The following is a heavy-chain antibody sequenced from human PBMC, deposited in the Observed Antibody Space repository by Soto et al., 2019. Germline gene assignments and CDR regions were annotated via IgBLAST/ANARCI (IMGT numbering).Heavy chain of an antibody. V-gene: IGHV3-11*01. D-gene: IGHD3-10*01. J-gene: IGHJ6*03. Sequence: GGSLRLSCAASGFTFSDYYMSWIRQAPGKGLEWVSYISSSGSTIYYADSVKGRFTISRDNAKNSLYLQMNSLTAEDTAVYYCARIPYGSGSYYNYYYYYMDVWGKGTTVTVSS. CDR3: ARIPYGSGSYYNYYYYYMDV. CDR2: ISSSGSTI. CDR1: GFTFSDYY.